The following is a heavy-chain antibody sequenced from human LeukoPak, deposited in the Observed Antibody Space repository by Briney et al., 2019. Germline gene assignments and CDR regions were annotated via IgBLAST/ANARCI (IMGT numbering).Heavy chain of an antibody. D-gene: IGHD4-23*01. J-gene: IGHJ4*02. Sequence: ASVKVSCKASGYTFTSYGISWVRQAPGQGLEWMGWISAYNGNTNYAQKLQGRVTMTTDTSTSTAYMELSSLRREDTAVYYCAREGSRWYEYDYWGQGTLVTVSS. CDR1: GYTFTSYG. CDR2: ISAYNGNT. V-gene: IGHV1-18*01. CDR3: AREGSRWYEYDY.